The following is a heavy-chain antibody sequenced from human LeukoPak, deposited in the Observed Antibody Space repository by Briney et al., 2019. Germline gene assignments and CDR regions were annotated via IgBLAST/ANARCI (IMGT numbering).Heavy chain of an antibody. Sequence: GGSLRLSCAASGFTFSSYAMSWVRQAPGKGLEWVSAISGSGGSTYYADSAKGRFTISRDNSKNTLYLQMNSLRAEDTAVYYCAKDTQYYYGSGSYFYWGQGTLVTVSS. V-gene: IGHV3-23*01. J-gene: IGHJ4*02. CDR3: AKDTQYYYGSGSYFY. CDR1: GFTFSSYA. D-gene: IGHD3-10*01. CDR2: ISGSGGST.